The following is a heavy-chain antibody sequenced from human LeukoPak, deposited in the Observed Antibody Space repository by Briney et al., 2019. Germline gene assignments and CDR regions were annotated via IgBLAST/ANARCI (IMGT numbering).Heavy chain of an antibody. CDR2: IYYSGST. J-gene: IGHJ5*02. CDR1: GGSISSGGYY. V-gene: IGHV4-31*03. CDR3: AGSTVTTISKEDNWFDP. Sequence: PSETLSLTCTVSGGSISSGGYYWSWIRQHPGKGLEWIGYIYYSGSTYYNPSLKSRVTISVDTSKNQFSLKLSSVTAADTAVYYCAGSTVTTISKEDNWFDPWGQGTLVTVSS. D-gene: IGHD4-17*01.